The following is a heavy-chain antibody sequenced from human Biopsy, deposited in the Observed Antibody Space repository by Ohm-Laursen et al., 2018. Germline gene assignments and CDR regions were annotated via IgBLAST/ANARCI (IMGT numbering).Heavy chain of an antibody. V-gene: IGHV3-23*01. CDR3: ALAAAQTVTHFDY. J-gene: IGHJ4*02. Sequence: SLRLSCTPSGFTFSRYAMTWFRQAPGKGLEWVSTISGNSDIIYDTDSVKGRFTISRDNSKHTLYLQMNSLRADDTAVYYCALAAAQTVTHFDYWGQGTLVTVSS. D-gene: IGHD4-17*01. CDR1: GFTFSRYA. CDR2: ISGNSDII.